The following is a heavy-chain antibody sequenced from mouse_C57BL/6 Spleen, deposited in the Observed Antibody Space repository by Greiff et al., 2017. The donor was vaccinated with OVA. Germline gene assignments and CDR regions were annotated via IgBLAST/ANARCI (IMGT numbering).Heavy chain of an antibody. CDR2: ISSGGSYT. V-gene: IGHV5-6*01. Sequence: EVQGVESGGDLVKPGGSLKLSCAASGFTFSSYGMSWVRQTPDKRLEWVATISSGGSYTYYPDSVKGRFTISRDNAKNTLYLQMSSLKSEDTAMYYCARQRITTVYFDYWGQGTTLTVSS. CDR3: ARQRITTVYFDY. CDR1: GFTFSSYG. D-gene: IGHD1-1*01. J-gene: IGHJ2*01.